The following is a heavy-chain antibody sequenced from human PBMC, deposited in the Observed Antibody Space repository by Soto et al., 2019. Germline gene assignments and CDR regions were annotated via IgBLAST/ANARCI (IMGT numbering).Heavy chain of an antibody. Sequence: QVQLVQSGAEVKKPGASVKVSCKASGYTFTSYYMHWVRQAPGQGLEWMGIINPSGGSTSYAQKFQGRVTMTRDTSTSTVYMELSSLRSEDTAVYYCARDPAYYDFWSGYYIWFDPWGQGTLVTVSS. J-gene: IGHJ5*02. CDR3: ARDPAYYDFWSGYYIWFDP. V-gene: IGHV1-46*03. D-gene: IGHD3-3*01. CDR2: INPSGGST. CDR1: GYTFTSYY.